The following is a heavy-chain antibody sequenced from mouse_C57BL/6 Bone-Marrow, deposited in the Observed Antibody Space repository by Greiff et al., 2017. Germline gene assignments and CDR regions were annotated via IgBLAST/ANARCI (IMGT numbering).Heavy chain of an antibody. CDR3: ARGTTVGYWYFDV. CDR1: GYTFTSYW. CDR2: IHPNSGST. J-gene: IGHJ1*03. Sequence: QVQLQQPGAELVKPGASVKLSCKASGYTFTSYWMNWVKQRPGQGLEWIGMIHPNSGSTKYNEKFKSKATLTVDKSSSTAYMQLSSLTSEDSAVYYCARGTTVGYWYFDVWGTGTTVTVSS. D-gene: IGHD1-1*01. V-gene: IGHV1-64*01.